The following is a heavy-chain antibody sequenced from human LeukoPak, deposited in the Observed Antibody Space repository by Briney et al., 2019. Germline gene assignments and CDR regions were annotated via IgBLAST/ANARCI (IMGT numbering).Heavy chain of an antibody. V-gene: IGHV3-48*04. CDR3: ARDPRRSYDSSGYYVDY. CDR1: GFTFCSYS. CDR2: ISSSSSTI. Sequence: QSGGSLRLSCAASGFTFCSYSMNWVRQAPGKGLEWVSYISSSSSTIYYADSVKGRFTISRDNAKNSLYLQMNSLRAEDTAVYYCARDPRRSYDSSGYYVDYWGQGTLVTVSS. J-gene: IGHJ4*02. D-gene: IGHD3-22*01.